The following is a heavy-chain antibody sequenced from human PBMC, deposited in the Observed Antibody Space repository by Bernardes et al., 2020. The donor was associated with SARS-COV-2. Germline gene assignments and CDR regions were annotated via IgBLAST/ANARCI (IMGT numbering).Heavy chain of an antibody. CDR1: GFTFDDYA. CDR3: AKLYGDYDMNSFDY. Sequence: GGSLRLSCAASGFTFDDYAMHWVRQAPGKGLEWVSGISWNSGSIGYADSVKGRFTISRDNAKNSLYLQMNSLRAEDTALYYCAKLYGDYDMNSFDYWGQGTLVTVSS. CDR2: ISWNSGSI. V-gene: IGHV3-9*01. J-gene: IGHJ4*02. D-gene: IGHD4-17*01.